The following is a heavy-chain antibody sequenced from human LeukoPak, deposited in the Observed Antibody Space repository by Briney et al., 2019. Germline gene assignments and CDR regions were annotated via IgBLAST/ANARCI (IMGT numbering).Heavy chain of an antibody. CDR1: GGSLSSGGYY. V-gene: IGHV4-31*03. D-gene: IGHD4-17*01. CDR2: IYYNGIT. Sequence: PSETLSLTCTVTGGSLSSGGYYGSWLRHHPGKGLEWLGYIYYNGITYYNPSIKSRVTISVDTSKNHLSLKLSSVTAADTAVYYCARDDYGDYHADAFDIWGQGTMVTVSS. J-gene: IGHJ3*02. CDR3: ARDDYGDYHADAFDI.